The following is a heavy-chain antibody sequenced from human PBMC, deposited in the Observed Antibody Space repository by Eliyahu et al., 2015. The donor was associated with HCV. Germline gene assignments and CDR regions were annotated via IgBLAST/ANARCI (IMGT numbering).Heavy chain of an antibody. CDR3: TTGSNFGVITGAEDY. CDR2: IKSKTSGGTA. D-gene: IGHD3-3*02. J-gene: IGHJ4*02. Sequence: EVHLVESGGGLVKPGGSLRLSCAASGFPFTXAWMSWVRQAPGKGLEWVGRIKSKTSGGTADYGAPMKGRFTLSRDDSKNTLYLQMNSLKTEDTAVYYCTTGSNFGVITGAEDYWGQGTLVTVSS. V-gene: IGHV3-15*01. CDR1: GFPFTXAW.